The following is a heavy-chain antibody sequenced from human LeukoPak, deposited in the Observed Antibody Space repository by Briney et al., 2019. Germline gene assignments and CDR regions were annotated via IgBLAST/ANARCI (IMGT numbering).Heavy chain of an antibody. J-gene: IGHJ4*02. Sequence: SETLSLTCAVYGGSLSGYYWSWIRQPPGKGLEWIGEINHSGSTNYNPSLKSRVTISVDTSKNQFSLKLSSVTAADTAVYYCARENRFGEFFDYWGQGTLVTVSS. CDR1: GGSLSGYY. CDR3: ARENRFGEFFDY. V-gene: IGHV4-34*01. D-gene: IGHD3-10*01. CDR2: INHSGST.